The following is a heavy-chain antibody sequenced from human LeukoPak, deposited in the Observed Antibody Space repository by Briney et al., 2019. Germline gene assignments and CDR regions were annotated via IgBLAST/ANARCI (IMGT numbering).Heavy chain of an antibody. V-gene: IGHV5-51*01. CDR3: ARTSFVRGVVYWFDS. D-gene: IGHD3-10*01. J-gene: IGHJ5*01. CDR1: GYSFTSYY. Sequence: GESLKISCQGSGYSFTSYYIAWLRQMPGKGLEWMGVIYPSDSSVTYSPSFQGQVTFSADESISTAYLQWSSLKASDTAMYYCARTSFVRGVVYWFDSWGQGTQVIVSS. CDR2: IYPSDSSV.